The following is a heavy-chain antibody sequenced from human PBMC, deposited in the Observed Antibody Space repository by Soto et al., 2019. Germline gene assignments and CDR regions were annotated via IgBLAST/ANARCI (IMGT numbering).Heavy chain of an antibody. D-gene: IGHD6-19*01. CDR2: MYNSGST. Sequence: KASETLSLTCTVSGGSVSSGSYYWSWIRQPPGKGLEWIGYMYNSGSTNYNPSLKSRVIISVDTSKNQFSLKLSSVTAADTAVYYCARVSSGWYYFDYWGQGTLVTVS. J-gene: IGHJ4*02. CDR3: ARVSSGWYYFDY. CDR1: GGSVSSGSYY. V-gene: IGHV4-61*01.